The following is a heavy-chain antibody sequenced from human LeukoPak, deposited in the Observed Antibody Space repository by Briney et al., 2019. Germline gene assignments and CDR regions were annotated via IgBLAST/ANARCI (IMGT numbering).Heavy chain of an antibody. CDR1: GGTFSNYDFTFTSYA. D-gene: IGHD3-22*01. J-gene: IGHJ3*02. V-gene: IGHV1-69*13. CDR3: AGFFYDNSNAAFDI. CDR2: IIPIYGRA. Sequence: SVKVSCQASGGTFSNYDFTFTSYAITWVRQAPGQGLEWMGGIIPIYGRADYPQKFQGRVTITADESTRTVTMQLSSLSSEDTAVYYCAGFFYDNSNAAFDIWGQGTVVTVS.